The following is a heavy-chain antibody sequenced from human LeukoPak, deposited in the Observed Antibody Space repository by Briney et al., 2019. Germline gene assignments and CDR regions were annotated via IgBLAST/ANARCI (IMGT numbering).Heavy chain of an antibody. CDR1: GGSISSYY. J-gene: IGHJ6*03. CDR3: ARLDYYYYMDV. Sequence: SKTLSLTCTVSGGSISSYYWSWIRQPPGKGLEWIGYIYTSGSTNYNPSLKSRVTISVDTSKNQFSLKLSSVTAADTAVYYCARLDYYYYMDVWGKGTTVTVSS. V-gene: IGHV4-4*09. CDR2: IYTSGST.